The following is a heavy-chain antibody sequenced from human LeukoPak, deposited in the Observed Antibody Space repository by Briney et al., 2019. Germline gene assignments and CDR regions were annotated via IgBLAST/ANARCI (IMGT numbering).Heavy chain of an antibody. J-gene: IGHJ4*02. CDR1: GFTFSSYA. CDR2: ISYDGSNK. Sequence: PGGSLRLSCAASGFTFSSYAMHWVRQAPGKGLEWVAVISYDGSNKYYADSVKGRFTISRDNSKNTLYLQMNSLRAEDTAVYYRAKEVATLILYWGQGTLVTVSS. D-gene: IGHD5-12*01. CDR3: AKEVATLILY. V-gene: IGHV3-30-3*01.